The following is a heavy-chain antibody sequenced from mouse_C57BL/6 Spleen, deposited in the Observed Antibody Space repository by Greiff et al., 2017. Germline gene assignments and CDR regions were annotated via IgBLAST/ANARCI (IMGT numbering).Heavy chain of an antibody. CDR3: ASPHYYGSSPFAY. V-gene: IGHV7-3*01. J-gene: IGHJ3*01. Sequence: EVKLMESGGGLVQPGGSLSLSCAASGFTFTDYYMSWVRQPPGKALEWLGFIRNKANGYTTEYSASVKGRFTISRDNSQSILYLQMNALRAEDSATYYCASPHYYGSSPFAYWGQGTLVTVSA. D-gene: IGHD1-1*01. CDR2: IRNKANGYTT. CDR1: GFTFTDYY.